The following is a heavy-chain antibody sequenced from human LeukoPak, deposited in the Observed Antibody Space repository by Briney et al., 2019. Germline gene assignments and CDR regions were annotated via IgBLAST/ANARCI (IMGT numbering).Heavy chain of an antibody. J-gene: IGHJ4*02. Sequence: PGGSLRLSCAVSGFTVSSYYMSWVRQAPGKGLEWVSVIYRNGETNYADSVKGRFSISRDSPKNTVYLQMNSLRAEDTAVYYCAKWVRRTDVDYWGQGTLVTVSS. CDR1: GFTVSSYY. CDR2: IYRNGET. V-gene: IGHV3-53*01. CDR3: AKWVRRTDVDY. D-gene: IGHD1-1*01.